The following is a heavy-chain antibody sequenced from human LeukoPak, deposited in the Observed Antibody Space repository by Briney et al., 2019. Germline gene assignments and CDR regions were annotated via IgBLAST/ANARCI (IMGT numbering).Heavy chain of an antibody. CDR2: INPNSGGT. D-gene: IGHD6-19*01. CDR1: GYTFTGYY. Sequence: ASVKVSCKASGYTFTGYYMHWVQQAPGQGLEWMGWINPNSGGTNYAQKFQGWVTMTRDTSIITAYMELSRLRSDDTAVYYCARGLYVAGEEFDYWGQGTLVTVSS. V-gene: IGHV1-2*04. J-gene: IGHJ4*02. CDR3: ARGLYVAGEEFDY.